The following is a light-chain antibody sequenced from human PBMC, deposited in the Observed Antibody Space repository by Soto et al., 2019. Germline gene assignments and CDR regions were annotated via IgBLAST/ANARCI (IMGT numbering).Light chain of an antibody. J-gene: IGKJ1*01. CDR2: GAS. Sequence: LTKSPFALSLTPVERATLPCRASQSFXSNYLAWYPQRPGQPPTLPXYGASNRAPGIPDRLSGSGSGTDFTLTISRMEAEDVAVYYCQQYGSLIKTFGQGTKVDIK. CDR1: QSFXSNY. CDR3: QQYGSLIKT. V-gene: IGKV3-20*01.